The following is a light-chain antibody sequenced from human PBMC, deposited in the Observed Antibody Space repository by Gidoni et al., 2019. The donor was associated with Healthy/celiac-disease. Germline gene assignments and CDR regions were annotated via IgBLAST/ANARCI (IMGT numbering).Light chain of an antibody. J-gene: IGKJ2*01. CDR3: LQHNSYPYT. Sequence: DIQMTQSPSSLSASVVDRVTITSRASQCIRKDLGWYQQKPGKAPKRLIYAASSLQSGVPSRFSGSGSGTEFTLTISRLQPEDFATYYCLQHNSYPYTFXQXTKLEIK. CDR2: AAS. V-gene: IGKV1-17*01. CDR1: QCIRKD.